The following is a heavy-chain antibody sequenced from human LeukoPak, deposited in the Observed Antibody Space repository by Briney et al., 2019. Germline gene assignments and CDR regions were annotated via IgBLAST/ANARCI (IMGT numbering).Heavy chain of an antibody. CDR1: GFTFSICP. CDR3: ASGITLLRGVMDF. Sequence: GGSLRLPCAASGFTFSICPMTWVRQAPGKGLEWVSSISDSGVNTWYADSVKGRFTISRDNSKNTMYLQMNRLRAEDTAVYYCASGITLLRGVMDFWGQGTLVTVSS. CDR2: ISDSGVNT. J-gene: IGHJ4*02. V-gene: IGHV3-23*01. D-gene: IGHD3-10*01.